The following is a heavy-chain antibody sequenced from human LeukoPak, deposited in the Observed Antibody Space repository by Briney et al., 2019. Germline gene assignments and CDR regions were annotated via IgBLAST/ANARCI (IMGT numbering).Heavy chain of an antibody. D-gene: IGHD2/OR15-2a*01. CDR3: ARKPVIAGAYYYFDE. CDR1: GFTFSSYA. Sequence: GSLRLSCAASGFTFSSYAMSWVRQSPGKGLDWIASIYYDGRTHYNPPLQSRVTISLDTSNNHFSLRLSSVTAADTAVYYCARKPVIAGAYYYFDEWGPGTLVTVSS. V-gene: IGHV4-38-2*01. J-gene: IGHJ4*02. CDR2: IYYDGRT.